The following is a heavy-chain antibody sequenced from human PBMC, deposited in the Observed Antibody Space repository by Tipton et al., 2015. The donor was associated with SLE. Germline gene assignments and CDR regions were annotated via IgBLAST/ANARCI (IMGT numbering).Heavy chain of an antibody. CDR1: GFTVSSNY. J-gene: IGHJ4*02. V-gene: IGHV3-53*01. D-gene: IGHD2-2*01. Sequence: SLRLSCAASGFTVSSNYMSWVRQAPGKGLEWVSVIYSGGSTYYADSVKGRFTISRDNSKNTLYLQMNSLRAEDTAVYYCATATVPAAGGYFDYWGQGTLVTVSS. CDR3: ATATVPAAGGYFDY. CDR2: IYSGGST.